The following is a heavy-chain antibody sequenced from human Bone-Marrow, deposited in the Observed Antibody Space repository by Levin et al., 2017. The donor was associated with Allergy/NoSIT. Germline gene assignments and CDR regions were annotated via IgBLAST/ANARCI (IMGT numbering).Heavy chain of an antibody. CDR2: TIYIFFIT. J-gene: IGHJ6*02. Sequence: SLRLSCASSLFTFIIYSINLFHHSPFNFLYFFSFTIYIFFITYYSYSLKGRFTISRDNSKNTLYLQVNSLRAEDTALYYCAKDLSAVPAANYYYAMDVWGPGTTVTVSS. D-gene: IGHD2-2*01. V-gene: IGHV3-23*01. CDR1: LFTFIIYS. CDR3: AKDLSAVPAANYYYAMDV.